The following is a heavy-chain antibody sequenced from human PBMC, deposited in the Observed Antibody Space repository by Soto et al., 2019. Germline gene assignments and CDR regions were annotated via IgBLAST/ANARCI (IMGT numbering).Heavy chain of an antibody. V-gene: IGHV4-39*01. J-gene: IGHJ5*02. Sequence: SETLSLTFAVSVESMSNKNDHGGWTRQPPGKGLEWIGTVYSNGHTYHNPSLKSRLAMAVDTSKNQFSLSLISVTAADTAVYFCASLTNGPLGASWGQGTLVTVS. CDR3: ASLTNGPLGAS. D-gene: IGHD2-8*01. CDR2: VYSNGHT. CDR1: VESMSNKNDH.